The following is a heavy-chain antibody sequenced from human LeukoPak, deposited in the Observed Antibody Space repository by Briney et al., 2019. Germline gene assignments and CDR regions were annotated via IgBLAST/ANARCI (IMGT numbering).Heavy chain of an antibody. Sequence: SETLSLTCTVSGYSISSGYYWGWIRQSPGKGLEWIGNIYRRGSTHYNPSLKSRVTISMDTSKNQFSLKLSSVTAADTAIYYCAKSGGYGLIDYWGQGTLVTVSS. J-gene: IGHJ4*02. D-gene: IGHD1-26*01. V-gene: IGHV4-38-2*02. CDR3: AKSGGYGLIDY. CDR2: IYRRGST. CDR1: GYSISSGYY.